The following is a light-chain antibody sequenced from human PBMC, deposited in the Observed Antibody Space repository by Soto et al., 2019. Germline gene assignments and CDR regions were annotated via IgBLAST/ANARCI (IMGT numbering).Light chain of an antibody. CDR1: QSISSW. CDR3: QQYNSYPLT. V-gene: IGKV1-5*03. Sequence: TQSPSTLSASVGDRVTTTCRASQSISSWLAWYQQKPGKAPKLLIYKASSLESGVPSRFSGSGSGTEFTLTISSLQPDDFATYYCQQYNSYPLTFGGGTKVDIK. CDR2: KAS. J-gene: IGKJ4*01.